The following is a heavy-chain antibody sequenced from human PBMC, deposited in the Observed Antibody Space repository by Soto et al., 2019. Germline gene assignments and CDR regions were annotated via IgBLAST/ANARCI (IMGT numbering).Heavy chain of an antibody. Sequence: QITLKESGPTLVRPTQTRTLTCTVSGFSLDTWGVGVGWIRQPPGKAPEWLALIYWDDDKRYSPSLKNRLTITKDTSKTQVVLTVPNMDPVDTVTYYCARALGSWGSYYFDHWGQGTLVTVSS. V-gene: IGHV2-5*02. CDR3: ARALGSWGSYYFDH. D-gene: IGHD3-16*01. J-gene: IGHJ4*02. CDR1: GFSLDTWGVG. CDR2: IYWDDDK.